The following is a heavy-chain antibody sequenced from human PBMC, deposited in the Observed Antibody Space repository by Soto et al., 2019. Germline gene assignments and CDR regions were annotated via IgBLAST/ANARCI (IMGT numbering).Heavy chain of an antibody. D-gene: IGHD5-12*01. CDR2: ISYDGSNK. Sequence: PGGSLRLSCAASGFTFSSYGMHWVRQAPGKGLEWVAVISYDGSNKYYADSVKGRFTISRDNSKNTLYLQMNSLRAEDTAVYYCAKEAEMATTQFDYWGQGTLVTVSS. CDR1: GFTFSSYG. J-gene: IGHJ4*02. CDR3: AKEAEMATTQFDY. V-gene: IGHV3-30*18.